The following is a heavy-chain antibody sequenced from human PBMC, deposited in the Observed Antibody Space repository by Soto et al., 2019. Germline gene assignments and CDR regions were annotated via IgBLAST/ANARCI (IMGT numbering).Heavy chain of an antibody. Sequence: SVKVSCKASGYTFTSYGISWVRQAPGQGLEWMGRIIPILGIANYAQKFQGRVTITADKSTSTAYMELSSLRSEDTAVYYCANSYGSAPDPWGQGTLVTVSS. D-gene: IGHD3-10*01. CDR2: IIPILGIA. V-gene: IGHV1-69*04. CDR3: ANSYGSAPDP. CDR1: GYTFTSYG. J-gene: IGHJ5*02.